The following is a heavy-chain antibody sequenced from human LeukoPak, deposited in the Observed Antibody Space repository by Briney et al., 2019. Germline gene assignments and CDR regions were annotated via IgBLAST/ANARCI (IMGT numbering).Heavy chain of an antibody. CDR2: IHYTGNT. V-gene: IGHV4-59*02. J-gene: IGHJ4*02. Sequence: SETLSLTCTVSDASVRGYYWSWIRQPPGKGLEWIGYIHYTGNTDYNPSLTSRVTMSVDTSKNQFSLMLTSVTAADTAVYYCARRNISDWRTIDYWGQGTLVTVSS. D-gene: IGHD2-21*02. CDR1: DASVRGYY. CDR3: ARRNISDWRTIDY.